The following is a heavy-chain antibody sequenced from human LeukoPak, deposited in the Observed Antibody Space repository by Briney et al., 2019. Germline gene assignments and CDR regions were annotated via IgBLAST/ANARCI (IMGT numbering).Heavy chain of an antibody. CDR3: AKVNYYGDYGEIRYFDL. J-gene: IGHJ2*01. CDR2: ISGSGGST. CDR1: GFPFSIYA. Sequence: GGSLRLSCAASGFPFSIYAMSWVRQAPGKGLEWVSAISGSGGSTYYADSVKGRFTISRDNSKNTLYLQMNSLRAEDTAVYYCAKVNYYGDYGEIRYFDLWGRGTLVTVSS. D-gene: IGHD4-17*01. V-gene: IGHV3-23*01.